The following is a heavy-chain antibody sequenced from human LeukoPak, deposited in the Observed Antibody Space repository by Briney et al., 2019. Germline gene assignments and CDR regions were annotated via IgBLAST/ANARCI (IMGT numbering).Heavy chain of an antibody. J-gene: IGHJ6*02. V-gene: IGHV1-2*02. Sequence: ASVRVSCKASGYTFTGYYMHWVRQAPGQGLEWMGWIKPNSGGTNYAQKFQGRVTMTRDTSISTAYMELSRLRSDDTAVYYCARDYPAANDFWSGYYITYYYGMDVWGQGTTVTVSS. CDR2: IKPNSGGT. D-gene: IGHD3-3*01. CDR1: GYTFTGYY. CDR3: ARDYPAANDFWSGYYITYYYGMDV.